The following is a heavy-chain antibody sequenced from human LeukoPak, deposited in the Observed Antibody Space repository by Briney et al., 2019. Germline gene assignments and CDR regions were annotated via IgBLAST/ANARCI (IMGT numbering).Heavy chain of an antibody. V-gene: IGHV4-4*07. J-gene: IGHJ4*02. CDR3: ARGSEDGSGSYYDY. D-gene: IGHD3-10*01. CDR2: IYTSGST. Sequence: PSETLSLTCTVSGGSISSYYWSWIRQPAGKGLEWIGRIYTSGSTNYNPSLKSRVTMSVDTSKNQFSLRLSSVTAADTAVYYCARGSEDGSGSYYDYWGQGTLVTVSS. CDR1: GGSISSYY.